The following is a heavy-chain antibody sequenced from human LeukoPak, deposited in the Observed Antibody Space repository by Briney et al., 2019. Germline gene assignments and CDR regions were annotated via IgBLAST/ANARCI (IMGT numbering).Heavy chain of an antibody. D-gene: IGHD3-10*01. V-gene: IGHV5-51*01. CDR2: IYPRDSDT. Sequence: GESLRISCKASGYTFTRQRLGWVRQMSGSDLEWMGIIYPRDSDTIYSPSFQGHVTISADTSINTAYLEWSSLEASDTAIYYCARHSDVIGAIWGQGTLVTVSS. CDR3: ARHSDVIGAI. CDR1: GYTFTRQR. J-gene: IGHJ4*02.